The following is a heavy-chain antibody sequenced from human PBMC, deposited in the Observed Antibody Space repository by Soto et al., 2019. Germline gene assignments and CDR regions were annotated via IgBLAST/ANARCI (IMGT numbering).Heavy chain of an antibody. CDR2: IDPTDSYT. CDR1: GYSFTSYW. CDR3: ARGGPQVVHNWVDP. D-gene: IGHD2-15*01. J-gene: IGHJ5*02. Sequence: GESLKISCKGSGYSFTSYWISRVRQMPGKGLEWMGRIDPTDSYTNYNPSFQGHVTISADKSLSTAYLQWDSLRASDTATYYCARGGPQVVHNWVDPWGQGTLVTVSS. V-gene: IGHV5-10-1*01.